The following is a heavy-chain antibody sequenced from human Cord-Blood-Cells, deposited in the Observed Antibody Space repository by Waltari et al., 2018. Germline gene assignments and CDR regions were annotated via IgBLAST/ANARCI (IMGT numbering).Heavy chain of an antibody. CDR2: IYHSGGT. D-gene: IGHD6-6*01. J-gene: IGHJ4*02. CDR3: ARDSSSSDY. V-gene: IGHV4-38-2*02. Sequence: QVQLQESGPGLVKPSETLSLTCAVSGYSISSGYYWGWIRQPPGKGLEWIGSIYHSGGTYYNPSLKSRVTISVDTSKNQFSLKLSSVTAADTAVYYCARDSSSSDYWGQGTLVTVSS. CDR1: GYSISSGYY.